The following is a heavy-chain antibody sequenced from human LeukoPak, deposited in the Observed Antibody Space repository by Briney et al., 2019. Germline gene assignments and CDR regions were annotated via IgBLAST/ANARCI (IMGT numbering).Heavy chain of an antibody. Sequence: GGSLRLSCAASGFTFSSYAMNWVRQAPGKGLQWVSAIRGSGGSTYYADSVKGRLTISRDNAKNSLYLQMNSLRAEDTAVYYCAELGITMIGGVWGKGTTVTISS. D-gene: IGHD3-10*02. J-gene: IGHJ6*04. CDR1: GFTFSSYA. CDR2: IRGSGGST. V-gene: IGHV3-23*01. CDR3: AELGITMIGGV.